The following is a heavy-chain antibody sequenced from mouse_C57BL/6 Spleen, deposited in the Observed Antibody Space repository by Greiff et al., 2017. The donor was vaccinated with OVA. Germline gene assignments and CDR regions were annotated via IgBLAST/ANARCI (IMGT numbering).Heavy chain of an antibody. V-gene: IGHV1-52*01. Sequence: VKLQESGAELVRPGSSVKLSCKASGYTFTSYWMHWVKQRPIQGLEWIGNIDPSDSETHYNQKFKDKATLTVDKSSSTAYMQLSSLTSEDSAVYYCAIGFITTVVAPFYAMDYWGQGTSVTVSS. D-gene: IGHD1-1*01. CDR2: IDPSDSET. J-gene: IGHJ4*01. CDR1: GYTFTSYW. CDR3: AIGFITTVVAPFYAMDY.